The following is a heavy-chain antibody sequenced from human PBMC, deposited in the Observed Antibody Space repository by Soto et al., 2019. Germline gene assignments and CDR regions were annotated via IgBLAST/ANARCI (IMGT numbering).Heavy chain of an antibody. CDR2: IYSGGST. V-gene: IGHV3-53*04. Sequence: EVQLVESGGGLVQPGGSLRLSCAASGFTVSSNYMSWVRQAPGKGLEWVSVIYSGGSTYYADSVKGRFTISRHNSKNTLYLQMNSRRAEDTAVYYCARGKGYCSGGSCYAPLHYWGQGTLVTVSS. CDR3: ARGKGYCSGGSCYAPLHY. D-gene: IGHD2-15*01. CDR1: GFTVSSNY. J-gene: IGHJ4*02.